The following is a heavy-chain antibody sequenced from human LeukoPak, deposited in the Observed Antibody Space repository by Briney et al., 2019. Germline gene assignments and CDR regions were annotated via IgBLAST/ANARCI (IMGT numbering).Heavy chain of an antibody. CDR1: GFTFGIYA. J-gene: IGHJ4*02. Sequence: GGSLRLSCAASGFTFGIYAMNWVRQAPGKGLEWVSYIGPSGSNIYYADSVKGRFTISRDNAKDSLYLQMNSLRAEDTAVYYCARGPIPYIPFDYWGQGALVTVSS. CDR2: IGPSGSNI. CDR3: ARGPIPYIPFDY. D-gene: IGHD2-21*01. V-gene: IGHV3-48*01.